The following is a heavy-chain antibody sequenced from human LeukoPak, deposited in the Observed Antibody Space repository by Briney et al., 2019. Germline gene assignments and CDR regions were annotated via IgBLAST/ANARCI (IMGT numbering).Heavy chain of an antibody. CDR3: ARDLKESSRWTLPIDY. CDR2: ISSSSSYI. CDR1: GFTFSSYS. J-gene: IGHJ4*02. V-gene: IGHV3-21*01. Sequence: GGSLRLSCAASGFTFSSYSMNWVRQAPVKGLEWVSSISSSSSYIYYADSVKGRLTISRDNAKNSLYLQMNSLRAEDTAVYYCARDLKESSRWTLPIDYWGQGTLVTVSS. D-gene: IGHD6-13*01.